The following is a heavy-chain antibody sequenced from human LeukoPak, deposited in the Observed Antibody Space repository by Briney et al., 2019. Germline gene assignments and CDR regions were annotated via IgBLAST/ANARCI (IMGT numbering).Heavy chain of an antibody. V-gene: IGHV3-30*04. CDR3: ARDRRGVGYCSSTSCPYYFDY. Sequence: GGSLRLSCAASEFTFSNYAMHWVRQAPGKGLEWVAVISYDGSNRYYADSVKGRFTISRDNSKNTLYLQMNSLRAEDTAVYYCARDRRGVGYCSSTSCPYYFDYWGQGTLVTVSS. CDR1: EFTFSNYA. J-gene: IGHJ4*02. D-gene: IGHD2-2*01. CDR2: ISYDGSNR.